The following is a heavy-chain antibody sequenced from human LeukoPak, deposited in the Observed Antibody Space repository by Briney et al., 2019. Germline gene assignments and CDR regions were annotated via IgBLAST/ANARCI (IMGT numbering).Heavy chain of an antibody. CDR2: ISSSSSTI. CDR1: GFTFSSYS. CDR3: ARVKRGNSGYPDY. V-gene: IGHV3-48*02. Sequence: PGGSPRLSCAASGFTFSSYSMNWVRQAPGKGLEWVSYISSSSSTIYYADSVKGRFTISRDNAKNSLYLQMNSLRDEDTAVYYCARVKRGNSGYPDYWGQGTLVTVSS. D-gene: IGHD3-22*01. J-gene: IGHJ4*02.